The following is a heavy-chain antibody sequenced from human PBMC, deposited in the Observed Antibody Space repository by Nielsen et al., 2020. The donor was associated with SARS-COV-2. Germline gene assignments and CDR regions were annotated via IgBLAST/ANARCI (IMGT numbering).Heavy chain of an antibody. V-gene: IGHV1-69*13. CDR3: AREKRYFDWLYIDY. Sequence: SVKVSCKASGYTFTSYAISWVRQAPGQGLEWMGGIIPIFGTANYAQKFQGRVTITADESTSTAYMELSSLRSEDTAVYYCAREKRYFDWLYIDYWGQGTLVTVSS. CDR1: GYTFTSYA. D-gene: IGHD3-9*01. CDR2: IIPIFGTA. J-gene: IGHJ4*02.